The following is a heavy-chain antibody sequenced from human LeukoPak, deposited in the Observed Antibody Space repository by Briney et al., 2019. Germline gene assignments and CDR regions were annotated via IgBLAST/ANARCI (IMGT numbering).Heavy chain of an antibody. Sequence: SETLSLTCTVSGGSISSYYWSRIRQPPGKGLEGIGYIYYSGSTNYNPSLKSRVTISVDTSKNQFSLKLSSVTGADTAVYYCARRPQGIWFGEFYFDYWGQGTLVTVSS. V-gene: IGHV4-59*08. CDR3: ARRPQGIWFGEFYFDY. CDR2: IYYSGST. D-gene: IGHD3-10*01. J-gene: IGHJ4*02. CDR1: GGSISSYY.